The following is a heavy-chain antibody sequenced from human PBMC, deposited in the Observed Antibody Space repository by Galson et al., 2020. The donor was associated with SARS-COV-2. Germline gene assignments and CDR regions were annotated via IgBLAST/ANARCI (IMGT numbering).Heavy chain of an antibody. J-gene: IGHJ4*02. CDR3: ARLYNNAWEY. CDR2: VKEDGSEK. V-gene: IGHV3-7*01. Sequence: SCSASGFTFSSYWMSWVRQAPGKGLEWAASVKEDGSEKYYVDSVKGRFTISRDNAKNSLYLQMNSLRAEDTAVYYCARLYNNAWEYWGQGTLVTVSS. CDR1: GFTFSSYW. D-gene: IGHD1-20*01.